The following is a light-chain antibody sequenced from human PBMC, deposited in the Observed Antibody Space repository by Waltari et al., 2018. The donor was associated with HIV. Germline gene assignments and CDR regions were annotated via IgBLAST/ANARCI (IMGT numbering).Light chain of an antibody. Sequence: EIVLTQSPGTLSLSPGERAILSCRASQSVGSIYLNWYQQKPGRAPRLLLYGASNRASGIPDRFSGSGSGTDFTLTISSLESEDSAVYYCQQSGSSISFGQGTRLEIK. CDR3: QQSGSSIS. CDR2: GAS. J-gene: IGKJ5*01. CDR1: QSVGSIY. V-gene: IGKV3-20*01.